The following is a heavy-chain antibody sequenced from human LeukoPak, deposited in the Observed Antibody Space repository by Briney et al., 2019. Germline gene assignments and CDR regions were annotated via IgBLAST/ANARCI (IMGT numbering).Heavy chain of an antibody. J-gene: IGHJ4*02. CDR2: ISSSSSYI. CDR3: AREALIVLMVYATALDY. D-gene: IGHD2-8*01. CDR1: GFTFSSYS. V-gene: IGHV3-21*01. Sequence: GGSLRLSCAASGFTFSSYSMNWVRQAPGKGLEWVSSISSSSSYIYYADPVKGRFTISRDNAKNSLYLQMNSLRAEDTAVYYCAREALIVLMVYATALDYWGQGTLVTVSS.